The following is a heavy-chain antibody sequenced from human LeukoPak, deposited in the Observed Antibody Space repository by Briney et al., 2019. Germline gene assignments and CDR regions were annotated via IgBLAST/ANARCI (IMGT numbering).Heavy chain of an antibody. V-gene: IGHV1-69*13. CDR2: IIPIFGTA. D-gene: IGHD1-26*01. Sequence: GASVKVSCKASGGTFSSYAISWVRLAPGQGLEWMGGIIPIFGTANYAQKLQGRVTITADESTSTAYMELSSLRSEDTAVYYCASPDSGSYYLGAFDIWGQGTMVTVSS. CDR1: GGTFSSYA. J-gene: IGHJ3*02. CDR3: ASPDSGSYYLGAFDI.